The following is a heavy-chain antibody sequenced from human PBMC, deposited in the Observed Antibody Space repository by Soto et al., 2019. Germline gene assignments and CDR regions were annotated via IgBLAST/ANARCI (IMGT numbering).Heavy chain of an antibody. CDR1: GGTFSSYA. V-gene: IGHV1-69*12. Sequence: QVQPVQYAAEVKKPGSSVKVSCKASGGTFSSYAISWVRQAPGQGLEWMGGIIPIFGTANYAQKFQGRVTITAAESTSTAYMELSSLRSEDTAVYYCARESTQAGYYFDYWGQGTLVTVSS. J-gene: IGHJ4*02. CDR3: ARESTQAGYYFDY. D-gene: IGHD2-2*01. CDR2: IIPIFGTA.